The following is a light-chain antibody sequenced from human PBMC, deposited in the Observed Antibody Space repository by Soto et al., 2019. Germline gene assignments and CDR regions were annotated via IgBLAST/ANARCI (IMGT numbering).Light chain of an antibody. J-gene: IGKJ5*01. V-gene: IGKV3-20*01. CDR3: QQYGSSRPIT. CDR2: GAS. Sequence: EIVWTQSPGTLSLSPGERATLSCRASQSVSSSYLAWYQQTPGQAPRLLIYGASSRAPGIPGRFSGSGSGTDFTLTISRLEPEDFAVYYCQQYGSSRPITFGRGTRLEIK. CDR1: QSVSSSY.